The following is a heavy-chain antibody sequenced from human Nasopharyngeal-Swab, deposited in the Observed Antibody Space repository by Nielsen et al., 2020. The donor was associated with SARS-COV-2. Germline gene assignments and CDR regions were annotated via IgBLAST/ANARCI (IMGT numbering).Heavy chain of an antibody. CDR3: AKDRDSGDDSDDYYHYYGMDV. Sequence: GESLKISCAASGFTFNTYAIRWVRQAPGTGLEWVSVISGSDYSTKYADSVKGRFTISRDNSKNTVNLQMNSLRAEDTAIYYCAKDRDSGDDSDDYYHYYGMDVWGQGTTVTVFS. CDR1: GFTFNTYA. J-gene: IGHJ6*02. CDR2: ISGSDYST. V-gene: IGHV3-23*01. D-gene: IGHD5-12*01.